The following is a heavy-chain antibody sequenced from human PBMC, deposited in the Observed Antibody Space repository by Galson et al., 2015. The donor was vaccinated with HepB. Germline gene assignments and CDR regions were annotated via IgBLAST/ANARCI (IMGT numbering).Heavy chain of an antibody. J-gene: IGHJ5*02. V-gene: IGHV3-23*01. CDR1: GFPFNNYA. D-gene: IGHD6-13*01. CDR3: ARDRRGSSWYVGWFDP. CDR2: ISGGSDRT. Sequence: SLRLSCAASGFPFNNYAMSWVRQAPGKGLEWVSGISGGSDRTFYADSVKGRFTISRDNFGNTLYLQMNSLRAEDTAIYYCARDRRGSSWYVGWFDPWGQGTPVTVSS.